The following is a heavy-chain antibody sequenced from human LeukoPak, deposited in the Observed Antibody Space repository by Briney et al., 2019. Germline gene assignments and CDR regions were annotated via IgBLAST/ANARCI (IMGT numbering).Heavy chain of an antibody. CDR3: AKDKREDSGSSYYFDY. Sequence: PGGSLRLSCAASGFTFSSCAMSWVRQAPGKGLEWVSLISWDGGSTYYADSVKGRFTISRDNSKNSLYLQMNSLRAEDTALYYCAKDKREDSGSSYYFDYWGQGTLVTVSS. CDR1: GFTFSSCA. V-gene: IGHV3-43D*03. CDR2: ISWDGGST. D-gene: IGHD1-26*01. J-gene: IGHJ4*02.